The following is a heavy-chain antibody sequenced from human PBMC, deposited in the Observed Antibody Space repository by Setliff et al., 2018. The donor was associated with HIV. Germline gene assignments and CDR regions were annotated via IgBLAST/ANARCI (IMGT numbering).Heavy chain of an antibody. D-gene: IGHD2-2*01. J-gene: IGHJ4*02. CDR3: ARGFDYAQRPPLYYFDY. V-gene: IGHV4-4*09. CDR2: IYSSGTT. CDR1: GVSISDHY. Sequence: PSETLSLTCFVSGVSISDHYWGWIRQPPGKGLEWIGYIYSSGTTQYNPSVESRVTMSLDTSRDQFSLSLRSVTAADTAVYYCARGFDYAQRPPLYYFDYWGQGTLVTVSS.